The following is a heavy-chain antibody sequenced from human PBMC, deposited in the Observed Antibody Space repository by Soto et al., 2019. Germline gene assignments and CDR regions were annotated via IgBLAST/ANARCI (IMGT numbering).Heavy chain of an antibody. J-gene: IGHJ6*02. Sequence: ASVKVSCKASGYTFTSYGISWVRQAPGQGLEWMGWISAYNGNTNYAQKLQGRVTMTTDTSTSTAYMDLRSLRSDDTAVYYCARDEPYYDFWSGYYRGYYYGMDVWGQGTTVTVSS. V-gene: IGHV1-18*04. CDR1: GYTFTSYG. D-gene: IGHD3-3*01. CDR3: ARDEPYYDFWSGYYRGYYYGMDV. CDR2: ISAYNGNT.